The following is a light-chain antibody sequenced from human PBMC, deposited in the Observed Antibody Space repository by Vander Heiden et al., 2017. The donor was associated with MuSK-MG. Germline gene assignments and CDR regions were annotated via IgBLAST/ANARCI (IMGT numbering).Light chain of an antibody. CDR2: EVI. CDR1: SSGIGGTAL. J-gene: IGLJ1*01. CDR3: CSYAGSSAYV. Sequence: QSALTQPASVSGSPVQSLSISCTCTSSGIGGTALVCWYQHHPGKAPKLLLYEVIKRPFGLATRFSGSKSGNTASLTISGRQDEDEADYYCCSYAGSSAYVFGSGTKVTVL. V-gene: IGLV2-23*02.